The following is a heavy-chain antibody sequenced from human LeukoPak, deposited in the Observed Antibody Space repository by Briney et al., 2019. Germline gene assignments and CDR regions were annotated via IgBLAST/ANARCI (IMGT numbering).Heavy chain of an antibody. D-gene: IGHD3-10*01. J-gene: IGHJ5*02. CDR3: ARAGVYGSGSYNWFDP. CDR1: GGFISRYY. V-gene: IGHV4-59*01. CDR2: SYYSGST. Sequence: PSETLSLTCTVSGGFISRYYWRWIRQPPGKGLEWIGDSYYSGSTNYNPYLKSRVTISVDTSKNQFSLKLRSVTAADTAVYYCARAGVYGSGSYNWFDPWGQGTLVTVSS.